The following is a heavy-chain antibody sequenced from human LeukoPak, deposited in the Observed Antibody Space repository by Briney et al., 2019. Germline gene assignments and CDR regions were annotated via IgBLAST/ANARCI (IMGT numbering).Heavy chain of an antibody. CDR1: GGSFSGYY. CDR2: INHSGST. J-gene: IGHJ4*02. CDR3: ARGRGFDY. D-gene: IGHD1-26*01. Sequence: TSETLSLTCAVYGGSFSGYYWSWIRQPPGKGLEWIGGINHSGSTNYNPSLKSRVTISVDTSKNQFSLKLSSVTAADTAVYYCARGRGFDYWGQGTLVTVSS. V-gene: IGHV4-34*01.